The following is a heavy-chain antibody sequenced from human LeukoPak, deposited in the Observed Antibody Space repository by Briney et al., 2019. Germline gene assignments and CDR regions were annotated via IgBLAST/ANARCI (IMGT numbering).Heavy chain of an antibody. CDR1: GFTFSSYW. J-gene: IGHJ4*02. Sequence: GGSLRLSCAASGFTFSSYWMSWVRQAPGKGLEWVANIKQDGSEKYYVDSVKGRFTTSRDNAKNSLYQYMNSLRADDTAVYYCARDGRPLDYWGQGILVTVSS. CDR3: ARDGRPLDY. CDR2: IKQDGSEK. D-gene: IGHD1-26*01. V-gene: IGHV3-7*01.